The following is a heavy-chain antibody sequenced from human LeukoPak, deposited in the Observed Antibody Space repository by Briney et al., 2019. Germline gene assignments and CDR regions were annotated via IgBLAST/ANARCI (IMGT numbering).Heavy chain of an antibody. CDR1: GFTFSSYG. D-gene: IGHD3-22*01. CDR2: IWYDGSNK. Sequence: PGGSLRLSCAASGFTFSSYGMHWVRQAPGKGLEWVAVIWYDGSNKYYADSVKGRFTISRDNSKNTLYLQMNSLRAEDTAVYYCARAGYDSSGYYYWGQGTLVTVSS. V-gene: IGHV3-33*08. CDR3: ARAGYDSSGYYY. J-gene: IGHJ4*02.